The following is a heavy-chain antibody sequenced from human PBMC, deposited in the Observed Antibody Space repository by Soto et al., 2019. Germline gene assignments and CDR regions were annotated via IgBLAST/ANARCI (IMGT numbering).Heavy chain of an antibody. D-gene: IGHD3-22*01. CDR3: ARSYDSSGYDYYYYGMDV. CDR2: IIPIFGTA. Sequence: QVQLVQSGAEVKKPGSSVKVSCKASGGTFSSYAISWVRQAPGQGLEGMGGIIPIFGTANYAQKFQGRVTITADESTSTDYMELSSLRSEDTAVYYCARSYDSSGYDYYYYGMDVWGQGTTVTVSS. CDR1: GGTFSSYA. V-gene: IGHV1-69*01. J-gene: IGHJ6*02.